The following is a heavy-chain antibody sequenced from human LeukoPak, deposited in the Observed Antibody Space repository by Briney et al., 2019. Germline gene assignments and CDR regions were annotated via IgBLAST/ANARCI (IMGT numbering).Heavy chain of an antibody. CDR2: IIPILGIA. J-gene: IGHJ4*02. Sequence: VASVKVSCKASGGTFSSYTISWVRQAPGQGLEWMGRIIPILGIANYAQKFQGRVTITADKSTSTAYMELSSLRSEDTAVYYCAREGSDYGDPHTHDYWGQGTLVTVSS. CDR3: AREGSDYGDPHTHDY. CDR1: GGTFSSYT. V-gene: IGHV1-69*04. D-gene: IGHD4-17*01.